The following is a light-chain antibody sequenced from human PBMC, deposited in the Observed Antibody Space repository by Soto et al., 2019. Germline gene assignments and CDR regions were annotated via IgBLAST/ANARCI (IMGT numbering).Light chain of an antibody. CDR1: QSVSNN. CDR2: GAS. V-gene: IGKV3D-15*01. J-gene: IGKJ1*01. Sequence: EIVLTQSPATLSLSPGERDTLSCRASQSVSNNYLAWYQQKPGQAPRLLIYGASNRATGIPDRFSGSGSGTEFTLTISSLQSEDFAVYYCQQYNNWPRTFGQGTKVDIK. CDR3: QQYNNWPRT.